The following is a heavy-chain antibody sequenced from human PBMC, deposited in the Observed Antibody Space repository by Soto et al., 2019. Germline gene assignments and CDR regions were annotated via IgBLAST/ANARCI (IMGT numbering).Heavy chain of an antibody. Sequence: EASVQVSCKASGYTFTSYAMHWVRQAPGQRLEWMGWINAGNGNAKYSQKFQGRVTITRDTSGSTAYMELSSLRFEYIAVYYCARMPGGWLHYFDYCGQGTLVTVPS. J-gene: IGHJ4*02. CDR1: GYTFTSYA. CDR3: ARMPGGWLHYFDY. D-gene: IGHD6-19*01. CDR2: INAGNGNA. V-gene: IGHV1-3*01.